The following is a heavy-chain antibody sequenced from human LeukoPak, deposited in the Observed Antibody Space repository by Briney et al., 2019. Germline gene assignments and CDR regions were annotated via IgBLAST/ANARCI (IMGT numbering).Heavy chain of an antibody. Sequence: SVKASCKASGGTFSSYAISWVRQAPGQGLEWMGGIIPIFGTANYAQKFQGRVTITADESTSTAYMELSSLRSEDTAVYYCARDMRGPYWYYFDYWGQGTLVTVSS. CDR2: IIPIFGTA. J-gene: IGHJ4*02. D-gene: IGHD2-15*01. V-gene: IGHV1-69*13. CDR1: GGTFSSYA. CDR3: ARDMRGPYWYYFDY.